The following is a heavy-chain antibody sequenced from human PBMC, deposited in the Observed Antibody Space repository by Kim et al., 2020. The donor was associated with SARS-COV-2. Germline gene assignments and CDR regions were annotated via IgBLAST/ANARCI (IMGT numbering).Heavy chain of an antibody. CDR1: GFTFSSYD. V-gene: IGHV3-13*01. CDR2: IGTAGDT. J-gene: IGHJ6*02. CDR3: ARDRGSGGSSARDYYGMDV. Sequence: GGSLRLSCAASGFTFSSYDMHWVRQATGKGLEWVSAIGTAGDTYYPGSVKGRFTISRENAKNSLYLQMNSLRAGDTAVYYCARDRGSGGSSARDYYGMDVWGQGTTVTVSS. D-gene: IGHD2-15*01.